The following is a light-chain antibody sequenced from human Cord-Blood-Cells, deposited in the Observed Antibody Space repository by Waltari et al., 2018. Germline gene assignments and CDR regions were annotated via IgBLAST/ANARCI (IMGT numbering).Light chain of an antibody. CDR2: GNS. J-gene: IGLJ1*01. CDR1: SSNIGAGYD. CDR3: QSYDSSLSGYV. V-gene: IGLV1-40*01. Sequence: QSVLTQPPSVSGAPGQRVTISCTGSSSNIGAGYDVHWYQQLPGTAPKLLIYGNSNRPSGFPDRFSGSKSGTLASLAITGLQAEDEADYYCQSYDSSLSGYVFGTGTKVTVL.